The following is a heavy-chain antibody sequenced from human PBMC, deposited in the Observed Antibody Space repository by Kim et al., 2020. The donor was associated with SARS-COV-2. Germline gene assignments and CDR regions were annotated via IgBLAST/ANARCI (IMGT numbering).Heavy chain of an antibody. CDR3: AKDTRQYYYGSGSSLDY. J-gene: IGHJ4*02. Sequence: VKARFTISRDTAKNALYLQMNSLRAEDTALYYCAKDTRQYYYGSGSSLDYWGQGTLVTVSS. V-gene: IGHV3-9*01. D-gene: IGHD3-10*01.